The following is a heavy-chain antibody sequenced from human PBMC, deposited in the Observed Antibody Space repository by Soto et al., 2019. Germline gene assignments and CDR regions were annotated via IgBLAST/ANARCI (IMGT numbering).Heavy chain of an antibody. CDR2: INPSGGST. V-gene: IGHV1-46*01. J-gene: IGHJ6*02. CDR1: GYTFTSYY. D-gene: IGHD6-13*01. Sequence: QVQLVQSGAEVKKPGASVKVSCKASGYTFTSYYMHWVRQAPGQGLEWMGIINPSGGSTSYAQKFQGRVTMTRDTSTSTVYMELSSLRSEDTAVYYCARAYSSSWTPWGSYYGMDVWGQGTTVTVS. CDR3: ARAYSSSWTPWGSYYGMDV.